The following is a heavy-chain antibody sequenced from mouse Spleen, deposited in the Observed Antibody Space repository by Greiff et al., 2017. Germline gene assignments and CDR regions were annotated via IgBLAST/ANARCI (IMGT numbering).Heavy chain of an antibody. CDR1: GYTFTSYW. D-gene: IGHD1-1*01. Sequence: QVQLKQSGPELVRPGASVQMSCKASGYTFTSYWMHWVKQSPGQGLEWIGIIDPSNSETSFNQKFKDKATLNVDKSSNTAYMQLSSLTSEDSAVYNSARPLQLFDYDYWGQGTTITVSS. CDR2: IDPSNSET. J-gene: IGHJ2*01. V-gene: IGHV1S127*01. CDR3: ARPLQLFDYDY.